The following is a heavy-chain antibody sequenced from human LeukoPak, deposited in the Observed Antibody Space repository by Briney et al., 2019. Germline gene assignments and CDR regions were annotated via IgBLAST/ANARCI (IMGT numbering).Heavy chain of an antibody. V-gene: IGHV5-51*01. CDR2: IYPGDSDT. CDR3: ARQAQDYDFWSGYLGAGYYYYYMDV. Sequence: GESLKISCKGSGYSFTSYWIGWVRQMPGKGLEWMGIIYPGDSDTRYSPSFQGQVTISADKSISTAYLRWSSLKASDTAMYYCARQAQDYDFWSGYLGAGYYYYYMDVWGKGTTVTVSS. J-gene: IGHJ6*03. CDR1: GYSFTSYW. D-gene: IGHD3-3*01.